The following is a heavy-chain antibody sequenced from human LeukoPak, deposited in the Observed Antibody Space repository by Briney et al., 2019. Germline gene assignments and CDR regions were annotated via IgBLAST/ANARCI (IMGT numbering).Heavy chain of an antibody. V-gene: IGHV3-20*04. CDR3: ARLGGTEASGSYLNY. D-gene: IGHD1-26*01. CDR1: GFTFDDYG. CDR2: INWNGGST. Sequence: RPGGSLRLSCAASGFTFDDYGMSWVRQAPGKGLEWVSGINWNGGSTGYADSVKGRFTISRDNAKNSLYLQMNSLRAEDTALYYCARLGGTEASGSYLNYWGQGTLVTVSS. J-gene: IGHJ4*02.